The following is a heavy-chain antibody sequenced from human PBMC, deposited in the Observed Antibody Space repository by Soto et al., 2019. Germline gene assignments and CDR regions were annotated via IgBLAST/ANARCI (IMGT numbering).Heavy chain of an antibody. CDR2: IKMKSEGATR. CDR3: TTLASHYYYHNFDV. V-gene: IGHV3-15*07. Sequence: EVKLVESGGGLVTPGGSLRLSCAASGVTFSNAWMNWVRQAPGKGLEWVGLIKMKSEGATRHYAAPVNGRFTISRDDSKSTLYLQMSSLKTADTAVYYCTTLASHYYYHNFDVWGQGTTVSVSS. CDR1: GVTFSNAW. J-gene: IGHJ6*02.